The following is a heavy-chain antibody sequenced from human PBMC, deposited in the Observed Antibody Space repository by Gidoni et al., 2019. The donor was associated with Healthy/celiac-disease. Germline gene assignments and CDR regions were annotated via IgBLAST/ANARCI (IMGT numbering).Heavy chain of an antibody. Sequence: EVQLVESGGGLVQPGGSLRLACAAPGFTFSSYEMNWVRQAPGKGLEGVSYISSSGSTIYYADSVKGRFTISRDNAKNSLYLQMNSLRAEETAVYYCARDFGGFQHWGQGTLVTVSS. D-gene: IGHD3-16*01. CDR1: GFTFSSYE. CDR2: ISSSGSTI. V-gene: IGHV3-48*03. J-gene: IGHJ1*01. CDR3: ARDFGGFQH.